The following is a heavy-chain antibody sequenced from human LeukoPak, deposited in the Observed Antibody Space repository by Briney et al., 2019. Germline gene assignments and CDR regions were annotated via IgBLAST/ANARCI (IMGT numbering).Heavy chain of an antibody. V-gene: IGHV1-8*01. J-gene: IGHJ6*02. D-gene: IGHD2-2*01. CDR1: GYTFTSYN. Sequence: ASVKVSCKASGYTFTSYNINWVRQATGQGLEWMGWMNPNSGNTGYAQKFQGRVTMTTNTPISTAYMELSSLRSEDTAVYYCANQRDFYGFDAWGQGTTVTVSS. CDR2: MNPNSGNT. CDR3: ANQRDFYGFDA.